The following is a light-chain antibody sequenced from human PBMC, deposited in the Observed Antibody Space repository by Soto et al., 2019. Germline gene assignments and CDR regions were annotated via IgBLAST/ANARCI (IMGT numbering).Light chain of an antibody. CDR3: QQYHSYPPFT. CDR1: QSISSW. J-gene: IGKJ3*01. CDR2: KAS. Sequence: DIQMTQSPSTLSASVGDRVTITCRASQSISSWLAWYQQKPGKAPKLLIYKASSLESGVPSRFSGSGSGTEITLPISSLHPYDFTLYYCQQYHSYPPFTFGPGTKVGIK. V-gene: IGKV1-5*03.